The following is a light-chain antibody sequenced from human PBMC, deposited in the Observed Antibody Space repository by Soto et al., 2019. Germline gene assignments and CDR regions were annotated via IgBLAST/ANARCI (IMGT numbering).Light chain of an antibody. J-gene: IGKJ1*01. CDR3: QQYNIWPQT. CDR1: QSISSW. V-gene: IGKV3D-15*01. Sequence: MTQSPSTLSASVGDRVTITCRASQSISSWLAWYQQKPGQAPRLLIYGASSRATGIPDRFSGSGSGTDFTLTISRLDPEDFAVYFCQQYNIWPQTFGQGTKVDIK. CDR2: GAS.